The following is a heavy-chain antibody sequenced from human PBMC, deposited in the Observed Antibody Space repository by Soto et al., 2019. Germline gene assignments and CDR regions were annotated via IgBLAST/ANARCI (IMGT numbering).Heavy chain of an antibody. CDR2: TYYRSKWYN. V-gene: IGHV6-1*01. D-gene: IGHD3-3*01. J-gene: IGHJ6*02. CDR1: GDSVSRDRTA. CDR3: ARFDYDFWSGYYANGMDV. Sequence: PSQTLSLTCAISGDSVSRDRTAWNWVRQSPSRGLEWLGRTYYRSKWYNDYAVSVKSRITINPDTSKNQFSLQLNSVTPEDTAVYYCARFDYDFWSGYYANGMDVWGQGTTVTVS.